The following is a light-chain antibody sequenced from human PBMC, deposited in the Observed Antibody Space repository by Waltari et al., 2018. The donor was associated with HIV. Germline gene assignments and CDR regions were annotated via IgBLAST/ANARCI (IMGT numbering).Light chain of an antibody. CDR3: STHTGNDTLA. J-gene: IGLJ2*01. CDR2: RVT. CDR1: ASDFGPYNF. Sequence: QSALTQPASVSGSPGPSVTIPCPGTASDFGPYNFVSWSQQHPATVPKVIIYRVTSRPSGVPPRFSGSKSGNTASLTISGLRAEDEALYYCSTHTGNDTLAFGGGTKLTVL. V-gene: IGLV2-14*03.